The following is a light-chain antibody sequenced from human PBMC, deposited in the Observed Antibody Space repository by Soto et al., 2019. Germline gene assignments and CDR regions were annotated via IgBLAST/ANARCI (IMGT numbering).Light chain of an antibody. CDR3: QQYTSYSRA. Sequence: DIQMTQSPSTLSASVGDRVTITCRASQSISHFLAWYQQKPGKVPKLLIYDASNLGSGVPSRFSGSGSGTDFTLTISXXXXDDFTTYYCQQYTSYSRAFGQGTKV. J-gene: IGKJ1*01. CDR1: QSISHF. V-gene: IGKV1-5*01. CDR2: DAS.